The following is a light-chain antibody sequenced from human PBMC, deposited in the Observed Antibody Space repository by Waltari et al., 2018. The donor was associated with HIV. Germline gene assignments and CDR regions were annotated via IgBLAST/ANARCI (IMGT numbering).Light chain of an antibody. V-gene: IGLV2-14*03. CDR1: SSDVRAYNS. CDR2: DVS. Sequence: QSALTQPASVSGSPGQSITISCTGTSSDVRAYNSVSWYQHHPGKAPKLVIFDVSKRPTGISNRFSGSNSGNTASLTISGLQAEDEADFYCTSYINNGALVFGGGTKLTVL. CDR3: TSYINNGALV. J-gene: IGLJ2*01.